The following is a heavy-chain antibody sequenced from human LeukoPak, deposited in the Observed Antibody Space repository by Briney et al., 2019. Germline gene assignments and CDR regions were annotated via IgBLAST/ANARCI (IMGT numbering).Heavy chain of an antibody. CDR1: GFTFSSYA. V-gene: IGHV3-53*01. Sequence: GGSLRLSCAASGFTFSSYAMSWVRQAPGKGLEWVSVIYSGGSTYYADSVKGRFTISRDNSKNTLYLQMNSLRAEDTAVYYCASRPTGSGWYYFDYWGQGTLVTVSS. D-gene: IGHD6-19*01. CDR3: ASRPTGSGWYYFDY. J-gene: IGHJ4*02. CDR2: IYSGGST.